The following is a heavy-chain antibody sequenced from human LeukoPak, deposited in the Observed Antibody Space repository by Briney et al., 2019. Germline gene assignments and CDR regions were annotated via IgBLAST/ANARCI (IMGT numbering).Heavy chain of an antibody. CDR1: GYTFTGYY. Sequence: ASVKVSCKASGYTFTGYYMHWVRQAPGQGLEWMGYMRPASGDSNFAHKFQDRVTMTRDTSITTAYLELSRLTSDDTAVYFCSTEDKYCTTTTCADYWGQGTLVTVSS. J-gene: IGHJ4*02. CDR3: STEDKYCTTTTCADY. D-gene: IGHD2-2*01. CDR2: MRPASGDS. V-gene: IGHV1-2*02.